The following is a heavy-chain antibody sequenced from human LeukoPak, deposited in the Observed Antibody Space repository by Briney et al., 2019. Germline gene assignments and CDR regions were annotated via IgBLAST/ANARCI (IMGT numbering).Heavy chain of an antibody. J-gene: IGHJ4*02. V-gene: IGHV1-18*01. CDR3: ARSTGITGTTGNFDY. Sequence: ASVKVSCKASGYTFTRYGINWVRQAPGQGLEWMGWISGDSGSTEYAQKFQERVTMTTDTSTSTAHLDVRSLRSDDTAVYYCARSTGITGTTGNFDYWGQGTLVTVSS. CDR2: ISGDSGST. CDR1: GYTFTRYG. D-gene: IGHD1-20*01.